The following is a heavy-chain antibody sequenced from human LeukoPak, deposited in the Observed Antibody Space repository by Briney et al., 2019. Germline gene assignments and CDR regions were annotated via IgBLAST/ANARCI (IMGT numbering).Heavy chain of an antibody. CDR2: IHHSGST. CDR1: GGSISSSNW. D-gene: IGHD3-10*01. V-gene: IGHV4-4*02. J-gene: IGHJ6*03. Sequence: SETLSLTCAVSGGSISSSNWWSWVRQPPGKGLEWIGEIHHSGSTNYNPSLKSRVTISVDKSKNQFSLKLSSVTAADTAVYYCARVVRGRSYYYYYMDVWGKGTTVTISS. CDR3: ARVVRGRSYYYYYMDV.